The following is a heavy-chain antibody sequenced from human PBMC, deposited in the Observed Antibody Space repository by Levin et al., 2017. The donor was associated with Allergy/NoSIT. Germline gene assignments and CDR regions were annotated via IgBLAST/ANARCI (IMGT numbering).Heavy chain of an antibody. Sequence: PGESLKISCAASGFTFSGSWMSWVRQTPGKGLEWVANINQDASAKYYVDSVKGRFTISRDNAKNSVYLQMNSLRAEDTAVYYWATARDYAFHIWGQGTMVIVSS. J-gene: IGHJ3*02. V-gene: IGHV3-7*01. D-gene: IGHD3/OR15-3a*01. CDR1: GFTFSGSW. CDR2: INQDASAK. CDR3: ATARDYAFHI.